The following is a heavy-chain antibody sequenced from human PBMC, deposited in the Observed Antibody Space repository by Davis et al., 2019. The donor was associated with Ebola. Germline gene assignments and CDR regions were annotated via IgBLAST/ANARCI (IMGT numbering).Heavy chain of an antibody. D-gene: IGHD2-8*02. CDR2: TPYSRSP. V-gene: IGHV4-61*03. CDR3: ARARGMYSWIDD. J-gene: IGHJ4*02. CDR1: GASVSRDGSC. Sequence: SETLSLTCTVSGASVSRDGSCWTRIRPSPGMRLVLVGYTPYSRSPNYNPSPSNRVTIPVDTSKNHFSLKLNSMTAADTAVYYCARARGMYSWIDDWGQGTLVTVSS.